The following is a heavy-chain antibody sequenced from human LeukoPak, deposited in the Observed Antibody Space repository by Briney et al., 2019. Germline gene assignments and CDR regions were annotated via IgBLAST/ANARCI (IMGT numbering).Heavy chain of an antibody. V-gene: IGHV3-7*01. Sequence: GGSLRLSCVASAFTFTNYWMTWVRQAPGKGLEWVANIKQDGSERYYVDSVKGRFTISRGNAKNSLYLQMNSLRAEDTAVYYCARVLMDVWGKGTTVTVSS. J-gene: IGHJ6*04. CDR1: AFTFTNYW. CDR3: ARVLMDV. CDR2: IKQDGSER.